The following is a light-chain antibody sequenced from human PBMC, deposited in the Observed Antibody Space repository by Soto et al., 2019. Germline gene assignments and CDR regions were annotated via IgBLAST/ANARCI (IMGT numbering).Light chain of an antibody. V-gene: IGKV3-11*01. CDR2: DAS. Sequence: EIVLTQSPATVSLSPGERATLSCRASQSVSIYLAWYQQKPGQAPRLLIYDASNRASDIPARFSGSGSGTDFTLTISSLQPEDFAVYFCHQDFNLPWTFGQGTKVDIK. J-gene: IGKJ1*01. CDR1: QSVSIY. CDR3: HQDFNLPWT.